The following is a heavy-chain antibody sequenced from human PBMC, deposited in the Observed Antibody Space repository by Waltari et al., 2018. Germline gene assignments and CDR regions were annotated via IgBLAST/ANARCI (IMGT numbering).Heavy chain of an antibody. Sequence: QVQLVQSGAEVKKPGSSVKVSCKASGGTFSSYAISWVRQAPGQGLEWMGGIIPIFGTANYAQKFQGRVTITADESTSTAYMELSSLRSEDTAVYYCARPGRDCSSTSCYQRELEYWGQGTLVTVSS. V-gene: IGHV1-69*12. D-gene: IGHD2-2*01. CDR3: ARPGRDCSSTSCYQRELEY. CDR1: GGTFSSYA. J-gene: IGHJ4*02. CDR2: IIPIFGTA.